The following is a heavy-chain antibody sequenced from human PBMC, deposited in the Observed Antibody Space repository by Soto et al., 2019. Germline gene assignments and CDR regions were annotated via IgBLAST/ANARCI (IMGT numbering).Heavy chain of an antibody. CDR3: AREVYYYDSSGYPGGAFDI. V-gene: IGHV3-13*01. J-gene: IGHJ3*02. Sequence: PGGSLRLSCAASGFTFSSYDMHWVRQATGKGLEWVSAIGTAGDTYYPVSVKGRFTISRENAKNSLYLQMNSLRAEDTAVYYCAREVYYYDSSGYPGGAFDIWGQGTMVTVSS. CDR2: IGTAGDT. D-gene: IGHD3-22*01. CDR1: GFTFSSYD.